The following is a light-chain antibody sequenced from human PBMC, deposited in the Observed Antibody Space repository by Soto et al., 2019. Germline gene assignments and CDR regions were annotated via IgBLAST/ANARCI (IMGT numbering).Light chain of an antibody. J-gene: IGKJ2*01. V-gene: IGKV3-11*01. CDR3: QQRSIWPPYT. CDR1: QSVSSY. CDR2: DAS. Sequence: EIVLTQSPATLTLSPGERATLSCRASQSVSSYLAWYQQKPGQAPRLLIYDASNRATGIPARFSGSGSGTDFPLTISSLEPEDFAVYYCQQRSIWPPYTFGQGTKLEIK.